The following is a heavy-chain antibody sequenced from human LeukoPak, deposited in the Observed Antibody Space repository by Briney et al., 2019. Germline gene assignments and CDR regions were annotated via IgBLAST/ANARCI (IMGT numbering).Heavy chain of an antibody. Sequence: GESLKISCKASGYSFTNYWSGWVRRMPGKGPEWMGIIYPADSDTRYSPSFQGQVTISADKSINTAYLQWSSLKASDTAMYYCARMRRQARDAFDIWGQGTMVTVSS. J-gene: IGHJ3*02. V-gene: IGHV5-51*01. CDR2: IYPADSDT. D-gene: IGHD3-10*01. CDR3: ARMRRQARDAFDI. CDR1: GYSFTNYW.